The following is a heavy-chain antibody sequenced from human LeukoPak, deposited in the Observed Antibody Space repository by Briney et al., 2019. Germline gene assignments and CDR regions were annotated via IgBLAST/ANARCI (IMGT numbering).Heavy chain of an antibody. V-gene: IGHV4-38-2*01. J-gene: IGHJ4*02. CDR3: ATNYGSGSYYILVY. Sequence: KTSETLSLTCAVSGYSISSGYFWGWIRQPPGKGLEWIGSIYHSGSTYYNPSLKSRVTISLNTSKNQFSLKLSSVTAAVTAVYYCATNYGSGSYYILVYWGQGTLVTVSS. CDR2: IYHSGST. D-gene: IGHD3-10*01. CDR1: GYSISSGYF.